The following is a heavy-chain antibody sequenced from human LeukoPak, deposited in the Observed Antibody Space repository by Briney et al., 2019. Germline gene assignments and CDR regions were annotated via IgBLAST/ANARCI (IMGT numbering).Heavy chain of an antibody. CDR2: INPNSGGT. Sequence: SVXVSCKASGYTFTGYYMHWVRQAPGQGLEWMGWINPNSGGTNYAQKFQGRVTMTRDTSISTAYMELSRLRSDDTAVYYCAREYDSSGYSYYGMDVWGQGTTVTVSS. J-gene: IGHJ6*02. CDR3: AREYDSSGYSYYGMDV. CDR1: GYTFTGYY. D-gene: IGHD3-22*01. V-gene: IGHV1-2*02.